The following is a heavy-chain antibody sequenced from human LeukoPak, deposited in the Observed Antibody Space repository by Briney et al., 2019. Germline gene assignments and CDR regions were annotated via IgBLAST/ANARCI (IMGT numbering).Heavy chain of an antibody. V-gene: IGHV3-23*01. Sequence: GGSLRLSCTASGFSFKNLAMNWVRQAPGKGLEWVSTVSGAGSITYYADSVKGRFTISRDDSTNTLYLQMNGLRAEDTAVYYCAREEESGGTLPGMDVWGQGTTVTVSS. D-gene: IGHD2-15*01. CDR1: GFSFKNLA. CDR2: VSGAGSIT. J-gene: IGHJ6*02. CDR3: AREEESGGTLPGMDV.